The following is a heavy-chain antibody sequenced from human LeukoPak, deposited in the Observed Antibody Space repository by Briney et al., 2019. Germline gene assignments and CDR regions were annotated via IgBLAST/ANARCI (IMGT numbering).Heavy chain of an antibody. CDR1: GFTFSSYN. V-gene: IGHV3-21*04. Sequence: GGSLRLSCAASGFTFSSYNMNWVRQAPGKGLEWVSSITSSSSYIYYADSVKGRFTISRDNSKNSLYLQMNSLRTEDTALYYCAKDGANYYYYMDVWGKGTTVTVSS. J-gene: IGHJ6*03. D-gene: IGHD3-10*01. CDR2: ITSSSSYI. CDR3: AKDGANYYYYMDV.